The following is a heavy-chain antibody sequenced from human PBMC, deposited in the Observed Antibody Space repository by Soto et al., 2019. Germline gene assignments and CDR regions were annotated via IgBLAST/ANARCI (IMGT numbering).Heavy chain of an antibody. CDR3: ARGSVVAATLFDY. CDR1: GGSISSGGYY. D-gene: IGHD2-15*01. Sequence: SETLSLTCAVSGGSISSGGYYWSWIRQHPGKGLEWIGYIYYSGSTYYNPSLKSRVTISVDTSKNQFSLKLSSVTAADTAVYYCARGSVVAATLFDYWGQGTLVTVSS. CDR2: IYYSGST. V-gene: IGHV4-31*11. J-gene: IGHJ4*02.